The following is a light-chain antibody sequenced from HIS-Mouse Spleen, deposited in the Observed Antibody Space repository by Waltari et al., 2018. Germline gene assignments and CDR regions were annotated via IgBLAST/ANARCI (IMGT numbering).Light chain of an antibody. J-gene: IGLJ3*02. Sequence: SSELTPDPAVSVALGQTVRITCQGDSLRSHYERWHQQKPGQAPVLVIVGKNNRPSGIPDRFSGSSSGNTASLTITGAQAEDEADYYCNSRDSSGNHWVFGGGTKLTVL. CDR1: SLRSHY. CDR2: GKN. CDR3: NSRDSSGNHWV. V-gene: IGLV3-19*01.